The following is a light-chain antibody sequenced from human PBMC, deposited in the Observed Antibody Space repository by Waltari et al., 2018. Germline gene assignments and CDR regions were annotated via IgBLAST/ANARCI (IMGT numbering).Light chain of an antibody. Sequence: QSVLTQPPSASGTPGQRVTISCSGSSSNIGSNTVNWYQQLPGTAPKLPIYSNDHRPSGVPARLSGSKSGTSASLAISGLQSEHGADYYCAAWDDSLNGPVVFGGGTKLTVL. CDR1: SSNIGSNT. V-gene: IGLV1-44*01. CDR2: SND. CDR3: AAWDDSLNGPVV. J-gene: IGLJ2*01.